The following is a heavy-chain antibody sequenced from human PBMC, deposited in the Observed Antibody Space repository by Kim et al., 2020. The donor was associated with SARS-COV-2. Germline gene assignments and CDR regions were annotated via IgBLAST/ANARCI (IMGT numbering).Heavy chain of an antibody. Sequence: SETLSLTCTVSGGSISSGGYYWSWIRQHPGKGLEWIGYIYYSGSTYYNPSLKSRVTISVDTSKNQFSLKLSSVTAADTAVYYCARDTGGYSGYVVDAFDIWGQGTMVTVSS. D-gene: IGHD5-12*01. J-gene: IGHJ3*02. V-gene: IGHV4-31*03. CDR2: IYYSGST. CDR1: GGSISSGGYY. CDR3: ARDTGGYSGYVVDAFDI.